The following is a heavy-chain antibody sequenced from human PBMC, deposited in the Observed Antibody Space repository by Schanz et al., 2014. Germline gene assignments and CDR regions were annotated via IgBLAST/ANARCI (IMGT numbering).Heavy chain of an antibody. J-gene: IGHJ4*02. V-gene: IGHV3-11*05. CDR1: GFTFSDYY. CDR3: AKLSSSGRLAGYFDY. D-gene: IGHD6-19*01. CDR2: ISGTTTYT. Sequence: QVQLVESGGGVVQPGRSLRLSCAASGFTFSDYYMSWIRQAPGKGLEWVSYISGTTTYTNYADSVKGRFTISRDNAKNTLYLQMSSLRAEDTAIYYCAKLSSSGRLAGYFDYWGQGALVTVSS.